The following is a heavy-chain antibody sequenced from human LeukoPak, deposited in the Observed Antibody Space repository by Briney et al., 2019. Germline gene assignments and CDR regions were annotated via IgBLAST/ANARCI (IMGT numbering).Heavy chain of an antibody. V-gene: IGHV4-39*01. CDR1: GGSISSSSYY. CDR2: IYYSKNT. J-gene: IGHJ4*02. D-gene: IGHD5-18*01. CDR3: VSPRGFSYGYFDY. Sequence: PSETLSLTCTVSGGSISSSSYYWGWIRQLPGKGLEWIGSIYYSKNTYYNPSLKSRVTISADTSKNQFSLTLGSVSATDTAVYYCVSPRGFSYGYFDYWGQGTLVTVSS.